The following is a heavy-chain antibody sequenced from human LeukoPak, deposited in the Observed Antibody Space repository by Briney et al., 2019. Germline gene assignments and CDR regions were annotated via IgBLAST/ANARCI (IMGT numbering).Heavy chain of an antibody. CDR2: INHSGST. CDR1: GGSFSGYY. J-gene: IGHJ5*02. V-gene: IGHV4-34*01. Sequence: SETLSLTCAVYGGSFSGYYWSWIRQPPGKGLEWIGEINHSGSTNYNPSLKSRVTISVDTSKNQFSLKLSSVTAADTAVYYCARHMVRGVIITKNWFDPWGQGTLVTVSS. D-gene: IGHD3-10*01. CDR3: ARHMVRGVIITKNWFDP.